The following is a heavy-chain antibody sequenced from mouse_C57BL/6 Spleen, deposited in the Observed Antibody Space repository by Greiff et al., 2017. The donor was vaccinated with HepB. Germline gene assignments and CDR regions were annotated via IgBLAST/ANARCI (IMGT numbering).Heavy chain of an antibody. Sequence: VQLQQPGAELVMPGASVKLSCKASGYTFTSYWMHWVKQRPGQGLEWIGEIDPSDSYTNYNQKFKGKSTLTVDKSSSTAYMQLSSLTSEDSAVYYCARGGAGGMDYWGQGTSVTVSS. CDR3: ARGGAGGMDY. D-gene: IGHD3-3*01. CDR2: IDPSDSYT. J-gene: IGHJ4*01. V-gene: IGHV1-69*01. CDR1: GYTFTSYW.